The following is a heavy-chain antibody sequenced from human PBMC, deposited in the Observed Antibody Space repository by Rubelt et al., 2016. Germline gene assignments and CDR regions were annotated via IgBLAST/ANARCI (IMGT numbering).Heavy chain of an antibody. D-gene: IGHD5-24*01. V-gene: IGHV3-21*01. J-gene: IGHJ4*02. Sequence: SMNWVRQAPGKGLEWVSSISSSSSYIYYADSVKGRFTISRDDTESSLYLQMNSLRAEDTAVYYCARADIDGYKLSYWGQGTLVTVSS. CDR3: ARADIDGYKLSY. CDR2: ISSSSSYI. CDR1: S.